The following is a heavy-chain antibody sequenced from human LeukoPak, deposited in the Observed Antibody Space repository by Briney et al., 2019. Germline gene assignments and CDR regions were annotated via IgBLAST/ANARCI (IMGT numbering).Heavy chain of an antibody. Sequence: GGSPRLSGAASGFTFSSYAMSWVHQAPGKGLEWVSAISGSGGSTYYADSVKGRFTISRDNAENTLYLQMNSLRAEDTAVYFCARGNAHASDIWGQGTMVTVSS. V-gene: IGHV3-23*01. D-gene: IGHD1-1*01. CDR3: ARGNAHASDI. CDR2: ISGSGGST. J-gene: IGHJ3*02. CDR1: GFTFSSYA.